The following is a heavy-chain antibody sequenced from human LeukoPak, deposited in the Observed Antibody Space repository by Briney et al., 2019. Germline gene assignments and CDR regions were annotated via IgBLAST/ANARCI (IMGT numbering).Heavy chain of an antibody. Sequence: SETLSLTCAVYGGSFSGYYWSWIRQPPGKGLEWIGEINHSGSTNYNPSLKSRVTISVDTSMNQFSLKLSSVTAADTAVYYCAGGEYYYYGMDVWGQGTTVTVSS. CDR1: GGSFSGYY. CDR2: INHSGST. CDR3: AGGEYYYYGMDV. J-gene: IGHJ6*02. V-gene: IGHV4-34*01.